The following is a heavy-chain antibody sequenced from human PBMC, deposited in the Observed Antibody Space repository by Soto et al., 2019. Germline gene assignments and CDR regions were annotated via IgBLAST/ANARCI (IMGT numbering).Heavy chain of an antibody. D-gene: IGHD6-13*01. CDR2: ISAYNGNT. Sequence: ASVKVSCKASGYTFTSYGISWVRRAPGQGLEWMGWISAYNGNTNYAQKLQGRVTMTTDTSTSTAYMELRSLRSDDTAVYYCARDGIAAAGTTPFDYRREGTLVTVSS. V-gene: IGHV1-18*01. CDR3: ARDGIAAAGTTPFDY. J-gene: IGHJ4*02. CDR1: GYTFTSYG.